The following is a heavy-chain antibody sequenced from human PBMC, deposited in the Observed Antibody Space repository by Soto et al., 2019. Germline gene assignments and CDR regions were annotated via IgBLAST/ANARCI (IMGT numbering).Heavy chain of an antibody. J-gene: IGHJ4*01. CDR2: INGGGRTT. CDR1: GVSFSNYW. D-gene: IGHD6-13*01. V-gene: IGHV3-74*01. Sequence: PGGSLRLSCTASGVSFSNYWLHWVRQAPGKGLAWVSRINGGGRTTNYADSVKGRFIISRDNSKNTLCLQMNSLRAEDTAIYSCAKDREYGGSSWYYFDFWGHGTLVTVSS. CDR3: AKDREYGGSSWYYFDF.